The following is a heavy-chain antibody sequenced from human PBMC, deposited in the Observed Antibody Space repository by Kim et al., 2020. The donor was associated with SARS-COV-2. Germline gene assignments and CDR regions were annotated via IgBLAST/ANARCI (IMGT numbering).Heavy chain of an antibody. V-gene: IGHV1-58*01. J-gene: IGHJ4*02. CDR2: IVVGSGNT. Sequence: SVKVSCKASGFTFTSSAVQWVRQARGQRLEWIGWIVVGSGNTNYAQKFQERVTITRDMSTSTAYMELSSLRSEDTAVYYCAADEGCSGGSCYCFDYWGQGTLVTVSS. CDR3: AADEGCSGGSCYCFDY. D-gene: IGHD2-15*01. CDR1: GFTFTSSA.